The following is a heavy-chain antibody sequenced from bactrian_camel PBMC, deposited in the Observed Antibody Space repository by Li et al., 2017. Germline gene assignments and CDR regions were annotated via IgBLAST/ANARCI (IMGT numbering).Heavy chain of an antibody. V-gene: IGHV3S6*01. CDR2: INHDGSRT. D-gene: IGHD1*01. J-gene: IGHJ4*01. Sequence: VQLVESGGGSVQAGGSLRLSCAASGFTFGAFWMTWVRQAPGKGPERVASINHDGSRTRYAESVKGRFTISRDNAKRTMYLQMNSLKSEDTALYMCTPHTPLGTWDWLRFGNWGQGTQVTVS. CDR1: GFTFGAFW. CDR3: TPHTPLGTWDWLRFGN.